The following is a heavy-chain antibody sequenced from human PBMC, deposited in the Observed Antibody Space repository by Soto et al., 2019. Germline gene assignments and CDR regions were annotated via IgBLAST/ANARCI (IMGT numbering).Heavy chain of an antibody. Sequence: AGGSLRLSCAASGFTFSSYAMHWVRQAPGKGLEWVAVISYDGSNKYYADSVKGRFTISRDNSKNTLYLQMNSLRAEDTAVYYCAVAPNYYDSSGYIGDYWGQGTLVTVSS. V-gene: IGHV3-30-3*01. CDR2: ISYDGSNK. CDR1: GFTFSSYA. D-gene: IGHD3-22*01. CDR3: AVAPNYYDSSGYIGDY. J-gene: IGHJ4*02.